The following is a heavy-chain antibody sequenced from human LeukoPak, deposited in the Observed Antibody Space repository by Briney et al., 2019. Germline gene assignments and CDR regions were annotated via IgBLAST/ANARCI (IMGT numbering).Heavy chain of an antibody. J-gene: IGHJ4*02. V-gene: IGHV3-11*01. CDR2: MGSTGRTI. CDR1: GFTFSDYY. CDR3: AKIMVRGVPTDY. Sequence: GRSLRLSCAASGFTFSDYYMSWIRQAPGKGLEWVSYMGSTGRTIYYADSVKGRLTISRDNAKNSLYLQMNSLRAEDTAVYYCAKIMVRGVPTDYWGQGTLVTVSS. D-gene: IGHD3-10*01.